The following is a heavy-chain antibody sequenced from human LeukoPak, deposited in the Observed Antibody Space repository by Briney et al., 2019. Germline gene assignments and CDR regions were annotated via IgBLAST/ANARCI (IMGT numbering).Heavy chain of an antibody. Sequence: PGGSLRLSCAASGFTFRGYAMAWVCQAPGKGLEWVSTITDSGDVTYYTDSVKGRFTISRDNSKNTLYLQMHSLTAEDTALYFCAKGQTGAPSFYYFFYLDGWGKGSTVIVS. D-gene: IGHD2-8*02. CDR1: GFTFRGYA. CDR3: AKGQTGAPSFYYFFYLDG. V-gene: IGHV3-23*01. CDR2: ITDSGDVT. J-gene: IGHJ6*03.